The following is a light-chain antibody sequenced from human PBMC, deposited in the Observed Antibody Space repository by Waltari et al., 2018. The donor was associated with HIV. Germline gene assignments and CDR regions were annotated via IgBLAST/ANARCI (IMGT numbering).Light chain of an antibody. CDR2: KDG. V-gene: IGLV3-25*03. J-gene: IGLJ2*01. Sequence: SYELTQPPSVSVSPGQTARITCSGDALPKQDAYWYQQKPGQAPVRVINKDGERPAGIPERFSGSSSGTTVTLTISGVQAEDEADYYCQSADSSGTYKVFGGGTKLTVL. CDR1: ALPKQD. CDR3: QSADSSGTYKV.